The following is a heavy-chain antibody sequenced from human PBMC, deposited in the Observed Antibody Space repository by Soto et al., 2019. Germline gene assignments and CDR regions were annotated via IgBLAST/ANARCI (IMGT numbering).Heavy chain of an antibody. CDR3: AYISTTSYFDF. V-gene: IGHV3-72*01. CDR2: IRKKANSYTT. J-gene: IGHJ4*02. D-gene: IGHD4-17*01. Sequence: EVQLVESGGGLVQPGGSLRLSCAASGFTFSDHYMDWVRQVPGKGLEWVGRIRKKANSYTTEYAASVKGRFSISRDDSTHSMNLQINSLKAEDTAVYFGAYISTTSYFDFCCQATLVTVSS. CDR1: GFTFSDHY.